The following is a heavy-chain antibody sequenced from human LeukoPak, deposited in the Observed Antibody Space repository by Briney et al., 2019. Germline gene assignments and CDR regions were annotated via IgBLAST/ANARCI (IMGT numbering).Heavy chain of an antibody. V-gene: IGHV4-30-4*01. Sequence: SETLSLTCTVSGGSISSDDYYWSWIRQPPGKGLEWIGYIYYSGITYHNPSLKSQVTISVDTSKNQFSLKLSSVTAADTAVYYCARLWLGGLAAFDIWGQGTMVTVSS. D-gene: IGHD6-19*01. CDR1: GGSISSDDYY. J-gene: IGHJ3*02. CDR2: IYYSGIT. CDR3: ARLWLGGLAAFDI.